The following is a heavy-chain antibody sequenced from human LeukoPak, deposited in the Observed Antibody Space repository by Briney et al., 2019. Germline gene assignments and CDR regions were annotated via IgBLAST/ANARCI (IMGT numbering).Heavy chain of an antibody. Sequence: NPGGSLRLSCAASGFTFSSYSMNWVRQAPGKGLEWVSSISSSSSYIYYADSVKGRFTISRDNAKNSLYLQMNSLRAEETAVYYCARSDKDVYYYYYYMDVWGKGTTVTVSS. CDR1: GFTFSSYS. J-gene: IGHJ6*03. CDR2: ISSSSSYI. V-gene: IGHV3-21*01. CDR3: ARSDKDVYYYYYYMDV.